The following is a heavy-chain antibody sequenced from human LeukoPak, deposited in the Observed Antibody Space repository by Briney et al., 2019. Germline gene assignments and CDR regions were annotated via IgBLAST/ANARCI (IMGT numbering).Heavy chain of an antibody. CDR3: ARLNSVYSRGWYGVDY. Sequence: SETLSLTCAVYGGSFSDDYWSWIRQPPGKGLEWIGEINHSGSTNYNPSLKSRVTISVDTSKNQFSLKLSSVTAADTAVYYCARLNSVYSRGWYGVDYWGQGTLVTVSS. D-gene: IGHD6-19*01. V-gene: IGHV4-34*01. J-gene: IGHJ4*02. CDR1: GGSFSDDY. CDR2: INHSGST.